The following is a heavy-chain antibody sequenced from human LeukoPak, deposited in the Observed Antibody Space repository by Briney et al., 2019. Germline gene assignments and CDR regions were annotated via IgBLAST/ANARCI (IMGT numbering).Heavy chain of an antibody. J-gene: IGHJ2*01. CDR3: ARPMDNYYVSSGYWSLSWYFDL. D-gene: IGHD3-22*01. CDR2: IYYSGST. Sequence: SETLSLTCTVSGGSISRSSYYWGWIRQPPGKGLEWIGSIYYSGSTYYNPSLKSRVTISVDTSKNQFSLKLSSVTAADTAVYYCARPMDNYYVSSGYWSLSWYFDLWGRGTLVTVSS. V-gene: IGHV4-39*01. CDR1: GGSISRSSYY.